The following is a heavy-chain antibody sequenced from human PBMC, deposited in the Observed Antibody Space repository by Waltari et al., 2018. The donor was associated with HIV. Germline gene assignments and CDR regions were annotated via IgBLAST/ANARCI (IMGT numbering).Heavy chain of an antibody. V-gene: IGHV1-46*01. CDR2: INPSGERT. Sequence: EVKKPGASVKVSCKASGYTFTRYYMHWVRQAPGQGLEWMGVINPSGERTVYAQKFQGRVTMTRDASTSTVYMVLSTLRSEDTAVYYCARGFSGFDYWGQGTLITVSS. J-gene: IGHJ4*02. CDR3: ARGFSGFDY. CDR1: GYTFTRYY.